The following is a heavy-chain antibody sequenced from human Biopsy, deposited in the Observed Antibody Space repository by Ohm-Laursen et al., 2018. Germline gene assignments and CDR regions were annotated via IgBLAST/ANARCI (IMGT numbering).Heavy chain of an antibody. D-gene: IGHD3-22*01. J-gene: IGHJ2*01. CDR2: VYYTGST. Sequence: TLCLTCTVSGDSISSYYWSWIRQPPGKGLEWIGYVYYTGSTDYNPSLQSRVTISVDTSKNHFSLRLRSVTPADTAIYYCARDRGYYSDRTVPGYFDLWGRGTLVTVSP. CDR3: ARDRGYYSDRTVPGYFDL. CDR1: GDSISSYY. V-gene: IGHV4-59*01.